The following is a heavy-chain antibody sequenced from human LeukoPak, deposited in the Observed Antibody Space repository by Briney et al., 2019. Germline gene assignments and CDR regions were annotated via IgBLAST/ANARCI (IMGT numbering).Heavy chain of an antibody. CDR3: ASSPYGSGSIIDY. V-gene: IGHV3-74*01. J-gene: IGHJ4*02. CDR1: GFTFSSYW. CDR2: INSDGSST. Sequence: GGSLRLSCAASGFTFSSYWMHWVRQAPGKGLVWVSRINSDGSSTSYADSVRGRFTISRDNAKNTLYLQMNSLRAEDTAVYYCASSPYGSGSIIDYWGQGTLVTVSS. D-gene: IGHD3-10*01.